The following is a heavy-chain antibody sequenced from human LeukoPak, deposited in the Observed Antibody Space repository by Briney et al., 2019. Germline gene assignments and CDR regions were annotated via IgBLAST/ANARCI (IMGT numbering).Heavy chain of an antibody. CDR1: GYTFTSYY. CDR3: ARVRWYSSSWHGVNWFDP. D-gene: IGHD6-13*01. Sequence: ASVKVSCKASGYTFTSYYMHWVRQAPGQGLEWMGRINPNSGGTNYAQKFQGRVTMTRDTSISTAYMELSRLRSDDTAVYYCARVRWYSSSWHGVNWFDPWGQGTLVTVSS. V-gene: IGHV1-2*06. J-gene: IGHJ5*02. CDR2: INPNSGGT.